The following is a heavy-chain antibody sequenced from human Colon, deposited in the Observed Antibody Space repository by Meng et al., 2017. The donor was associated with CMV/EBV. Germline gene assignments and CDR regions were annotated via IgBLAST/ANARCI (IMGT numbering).Heavy chain of an antibody. CDR1: GFNLSSHW. CDR2: ISRDERTT. D-gene: IGHD1-26*01. V-gene: IGHV3-74*01. J-gene: IGHJ4*02. CDR3: ARDFVGATEY. Sequence: LSCAASGFNLSSHWIHWVRQAPGKGLVWVSRISRDERTTNYAGSVRGRFTISRDSAKNTLYLQMNSLRAEDTAVYYCARDFVGATEYWGQGTLVTVSS.